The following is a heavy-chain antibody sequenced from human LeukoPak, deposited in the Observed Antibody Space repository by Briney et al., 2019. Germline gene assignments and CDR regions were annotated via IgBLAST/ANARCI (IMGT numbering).Heavy chain of an antibody. CDR3: AKTLRESSGREYFDL. CDR1: ASTFSSYA. CDR2: VSGSGGST. Sequence: PGGSLRLSCTASASTFSSYAMSWVRQAPGKGLEWVSAVSGSGGSTYYADSVKGRFTISRDNSKNTLYLQMNSLRAEDTAVYYCAKTLRESSGREYFDLWGRGTLVTVSS. J-gene: IGHJ2*01. D-gene: IGHD6-19*01. V-gene: IGHV3-23*01.